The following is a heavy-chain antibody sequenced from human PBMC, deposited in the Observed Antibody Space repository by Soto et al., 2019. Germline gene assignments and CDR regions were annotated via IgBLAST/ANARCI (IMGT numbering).Heavy chain of an antibody. CDR1: GDSISASA. Sequence: SETLSLTCTVSGDSISASACGWVRQPPGKGLEWIGNIHYNGNTKYSPSLKSRVTMSVDTSKNHFSLRLISVTAADTAIYFCAREGNLGRWLQPLDFWGQGTLVT. V-gene: IGHV4-59*01. D-gene: IGHD5-12*01. J-gene: IGHJ4*02. CDR3: AREGNLGRWLQPLDF. CDR2: IHYNGNT.